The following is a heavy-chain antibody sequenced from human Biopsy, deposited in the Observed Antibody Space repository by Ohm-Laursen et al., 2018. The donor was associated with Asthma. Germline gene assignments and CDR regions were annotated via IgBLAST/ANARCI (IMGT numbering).Heavy chain of an antibody. V-gene: IGHV3-23*01. CDR2: ISPDGRSA. CDR3: VKDTVEDRGGYYTFDA. CDR1: GFTFGGYA. D-gene: IGHD3-22*01. Sequence: SLRLSCAAFGFTFGGYAMSWARQAPGKGLEWVSTISPDGRSAHGPDSFRGRFTISRDNSRDTLYLQMRSLRADDTAVYYCVKDTVEDRGGYYTFDAWGQGTKVTVSS. J-gene: IGHJ3*01.